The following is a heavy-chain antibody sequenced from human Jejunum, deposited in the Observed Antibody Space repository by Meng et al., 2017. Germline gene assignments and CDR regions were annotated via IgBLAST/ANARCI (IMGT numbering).Heavy chain of an antibody. D-gene: IGHD5-12*01. CDR1: GFIFRTYE. CDR3: ARGRSVADY. J-gene: IGHJ4*02. V-gene: IGHV3-48*03. Sequence: GGSLRLSCVVSGFIFRTYEMNWVRQAPGKGLEWVSYISNSGTTIYYADSVQGRFTISRDNAKNSLYLQMNDLRSDDTAIYYCARGRSVADYWGQGTLVTVSS. CDR2: ISNSGTTI.